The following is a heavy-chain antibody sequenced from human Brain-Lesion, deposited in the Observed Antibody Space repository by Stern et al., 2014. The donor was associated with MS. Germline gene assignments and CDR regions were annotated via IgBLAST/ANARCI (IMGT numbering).Heavy chain of an antibody. CDR3: ARTYSSGWYGGHAFDI. Sequence: EVQLLESGAEVKKPGESLKISCKGSGYRFDNYWIGWVRQKPGKGLEWMGIIYTADSDTRYSPSLQGQVPISADKSISTVYLQWSSLKASDTAMYYCARTYSSGWYGGHAFDIWGQGTMVTVSS. CDR2: IYTADSDT. J-gene: IGHJ3*02. D-gene: IGHD6-19*01. V-gene: IGHV5-51*01. CDR1: GYRFDNYW.